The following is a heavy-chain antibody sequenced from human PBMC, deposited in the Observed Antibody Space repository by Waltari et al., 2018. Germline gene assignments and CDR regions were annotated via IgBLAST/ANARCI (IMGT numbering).Heavy chain of an antibody. V-gene: IGHV1-2*02. CDR3: ARVLDKGAITLFGPLDF. CDR1: GYTFTGHY. Sequence: QVQLVQSGAEVKELGASMKVSCKASGYTFTGHYLHWGRQAPGQGLEWMGGINPSSGAPNYAQKFQGRVTMTTETSISTAYLELSRLTSDDTALYYCARVLDKGAITLFGPLDFWGQGTLVTVSS. D-gene: IGHD3-3*01. J-gene: IGHJ4*02. CDR2: INPSSGAP.